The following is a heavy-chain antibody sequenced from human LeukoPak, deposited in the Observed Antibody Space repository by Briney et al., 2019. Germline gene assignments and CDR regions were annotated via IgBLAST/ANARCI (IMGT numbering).Heavy chain of an antibody. V-gene: IGHV4-59*08. J-gene: IGHJ4*02. CDR3: ARQNWEYSYGSFDY. CDR1: GGSISSYY. D-gene: IGHD5-18*01. CDR2: IYYSGST. Sequence: SETLSLTCTVSGGSISSYYWSWIRQPPGKGLEWIGYIYYSGSTNYNPSLKSRVTISVDTSKNQFSLKLSSVTAADTAVYYCARQNWEYSYGSFDYWGQGTLVTVSS.